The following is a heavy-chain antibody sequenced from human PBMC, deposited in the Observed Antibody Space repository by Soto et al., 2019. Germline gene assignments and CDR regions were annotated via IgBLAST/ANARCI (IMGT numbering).Heavy chain of an antibody. J-gene: IGHJ6*01. V-gene: IGHV4-4*07. D-gene: IGHD3-10*01. CDR2: IYPSVST. CDR1: GGSSSSYY. Sequence: PSETLSRTCTVSGGSSSSYYWSGIRQPAGKGLEWIGRIYPSVSTNYNPSLKSRVTMSVDTSKNQFSLKLSSVTDAAPAVYYCEGSVYYYAMDVWGQGTTVTVSS. CDR3: EGSVYYYAMDV.